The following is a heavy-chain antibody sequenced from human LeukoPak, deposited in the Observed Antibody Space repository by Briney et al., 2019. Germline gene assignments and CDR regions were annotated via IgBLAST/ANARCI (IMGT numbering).Heavy chain of an antibody. Sequence: XRQPPGXXXXXXXXXNHSGSTNYNPSLKSRVTISVDTSKNQFSLKLSSVTAADTAVYYCATLSYCSGGSCPPAAFDIWGQGTMVTVSS. D-gene: IGHD2-15*01. J-gene: IGHJ3*02. V-gene: IGHV4-34*01. CDR2: XNHSGST. CDR3: ATLSYCSGGSCPPAAFDI.